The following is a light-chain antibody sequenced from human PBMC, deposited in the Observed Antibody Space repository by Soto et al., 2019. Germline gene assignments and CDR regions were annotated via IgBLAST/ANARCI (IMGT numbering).Light chain of an antibody. J-gene: IGKJ4*01. CDR2: GAS. V-gene: IGKV3-20*01. CDR3: QQYGSSPLT. Sequence: EIVLTQSPGTLSLSPGERATLSCRASQSVNNNYLAWYQQKPGQAPRLLIYGASRRATGIPDRFSGSGSGKDFTLTISSLEPEDFAVYSCQQYGSSPLTFGGGTKVEIK. CDR1: QSVNNNY.